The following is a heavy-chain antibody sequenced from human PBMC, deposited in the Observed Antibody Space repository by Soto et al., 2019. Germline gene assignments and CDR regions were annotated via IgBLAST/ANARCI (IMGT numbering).Heavy chain of an antibody. D-gene: IGHD4-17*01. J-gene: IGHJ4*02. Sequence: SETLSLTCAVSGDSISSGYYWAWIRQPPGKGLEWIGSIYHSGTTYYNPSLKSRVTISVDTSKNQFSLKLSSVTAADTAVYYCARDRRGYGDYVSSWSQGTLVTVSS. V-gene: IGHV4-38-2*02. CDR3: ARDRRGYGDYVSS. CDR2: IYHSGTT. CDR1: GDSISSGYY.